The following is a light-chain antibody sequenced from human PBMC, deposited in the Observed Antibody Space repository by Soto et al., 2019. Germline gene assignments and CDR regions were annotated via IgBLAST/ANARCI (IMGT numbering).Light chain of an antibody. Sequence: DVVMTQSPLSLPVTPGEPASISCRSSQSLLHTNGSNSLHWYLQKPGQPPQLIIYWASTRESGVPERFSGSGSGTDFTLTISSLEAEDVAFYWCQQYFDVPFTFGGGTKVDIK. J-gene: IGKJ4*01. CDR1: QSLLHTNGSNS. CDR2: WAS. CDR3: QQYFDVPFT. V-gene: IGKV2-28*01.